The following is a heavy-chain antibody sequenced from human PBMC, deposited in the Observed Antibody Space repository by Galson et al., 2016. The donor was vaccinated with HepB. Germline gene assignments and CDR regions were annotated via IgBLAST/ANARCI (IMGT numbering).Heavy chain of an antibody. J-gene: IGHJ4*02. V-gene: IGHV3-23*01. Sequence: SLRLSCAISGFTFMNYAFTWVRQTPGKGLEWVSTLSTSGFATYSAAVNGRFTISRDKSKSSVFLQMTSLRVEDTALYFCARTQLAYYFDYWGPGALVSISS. CDR1: GFTFMNYA. D-gene: IGHD1-7*01. CDR2: LSTSGFAT. CDR3: ARTQLAYYFDY.